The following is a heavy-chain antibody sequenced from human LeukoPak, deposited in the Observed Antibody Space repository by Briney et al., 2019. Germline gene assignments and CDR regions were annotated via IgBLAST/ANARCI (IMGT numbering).Heavy chain of an antibody. CDR3: YDFWSGRAMDV. J-gene: IGHJ6*03. CDR2: ISGNSGNT. Sequence: PGGSLRLSCAASGFTFSSYAMSWVRQAPGMGLEWVSAISGNSGNTYYADSVKGRFTISRDNSKNTLYLQMNSLRAEDTAVYYCYDFWSGRAMDVWGKGTTVTVSS. D-gene: IGHD3-3*01. V-gene: IGHV3-23*01. CDR1: GFTFSSYA.